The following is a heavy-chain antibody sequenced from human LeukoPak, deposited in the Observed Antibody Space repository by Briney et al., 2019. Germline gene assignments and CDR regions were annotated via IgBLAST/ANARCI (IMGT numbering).Heavy chain of an antibody. CDR3: ARDQVHYDFWSGYYYYFDY. Sequence: PGGSLRLSCAASGFTFSSYGMHWVRQAPGKGLEWVAVIWYDGSNKYYADSVKGRFTISRDNSKNTLYLQMNSLRAEDTAVYYCARDQVHYDFWSGYYYYFDYWGQGTLVTVSS. CDR2: IWYDGSNK. D-gene: IGHD3-3*01. CDR1: GFTFSSYG. J-gene: IGHJ4*02. V-gene: IGHV3-33*01.